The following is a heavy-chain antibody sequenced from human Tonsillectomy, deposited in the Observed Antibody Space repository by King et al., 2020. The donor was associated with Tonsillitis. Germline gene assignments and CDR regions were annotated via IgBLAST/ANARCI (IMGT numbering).Heavy chain of an antibody. Sequence: VQLVQSGGDLVQPGGSLRLSCAASGFTFSNYAMTCVRQAPGKGLICVSSISGSGGSAYYADSVKGRSTISRDNSKNTLYLPLSSLRAEDTAVYYCAKSYSGYYGPFVYGGQGTLVTVSS. CDR1: GFTFSNYA. CDR3: AKSYSGYYGPFVY. J-gene: IGHJ4*02. CDR2: ISGSGGSA. D-gene: IGHD3-22*01. V-gene: IGHV3-23*04.